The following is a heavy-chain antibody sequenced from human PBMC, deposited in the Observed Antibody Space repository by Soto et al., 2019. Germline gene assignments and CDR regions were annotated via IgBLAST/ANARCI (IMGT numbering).Heavy chain of an antibody. Sequence: SQTLSLTCAISGDSVSSTNAAWNWIRQSPSRGLEWLGRTYYRSKWYREYASSVKSRIIINPDTSKNQFSLQLNSVSPEDTAVYYCARNVGRLDPWGQGTLVTVSS. J-gene: IGHJ5*02. CDR1: GDSVSSTNAA. D-gene: IGHD2-15*01. V-gene: IGHV6-1*01. CDR3: ARNVGRLDP. CDR2: TYYRSKWYR.